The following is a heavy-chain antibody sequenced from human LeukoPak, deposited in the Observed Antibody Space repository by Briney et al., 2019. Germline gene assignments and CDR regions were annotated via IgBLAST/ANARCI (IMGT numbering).Heavy chain of an antibody. CDR2: ISYSGDST. CDR1: GFTFSSYA. CDR3: AEDGVWYNSGQFYFDR. J-gene: IGHJ4*02. V-gene: IGHV3-23*01. Sequence: GGSLRLSCAASGFTFSSYAMSWVRQAPGKGLEWVSAISYSGDSTYYADSVKGRFTISRDNSKNTLYLQMSSLRAEDTAVYFCAEDGVWYNSGQFYFDRWGPGTLVTVSS. D-gene: IGHD6-19*01.